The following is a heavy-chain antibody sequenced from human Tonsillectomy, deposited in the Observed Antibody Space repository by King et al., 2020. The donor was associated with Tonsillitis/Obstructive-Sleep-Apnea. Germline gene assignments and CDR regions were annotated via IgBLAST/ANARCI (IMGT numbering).Heavy chain of an antibody. D-gene: IGHD2-8*01. CDR1: GGSISSHY. J-gene: IGHJ3*02. V-gene: IGHV4-59*11. CDR2: IYYSGST. Sequence: QLQESGPGPVKPSETLSLTCTVSGGSISSHYWSWIRQPPGKGLEWIGYIYYSGSTNYNPSLKSRLTISVDTSKNQFSLKLSSVTAADTAVYYCARDMVLEAGGDAFDIWGQGTMVTVSS. CDR3: ARDMVLEAGGDAFDI.